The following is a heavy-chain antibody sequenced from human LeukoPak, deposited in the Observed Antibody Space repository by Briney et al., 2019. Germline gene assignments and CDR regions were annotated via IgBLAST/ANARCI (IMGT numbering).Heavy chain of an antibody. CDR2: ISAYNGNT. V-gene: IGHV1-18*01. D-gene: IGHD6-13*01. CDR3: ASSIAAAGTLDY. Sequence: ASVKVSCKASGYTFTCYGISWVRQAPGQGLEWMGWISAYNGNTNYAQKLQGRVTMTTDTSTSTAYMELRSLRSDDTAVYYCASSIAAAGTLDYWGQGTLVTVSS. CDR1: GYTFTCYG. J-gene: IGHJ4*02.